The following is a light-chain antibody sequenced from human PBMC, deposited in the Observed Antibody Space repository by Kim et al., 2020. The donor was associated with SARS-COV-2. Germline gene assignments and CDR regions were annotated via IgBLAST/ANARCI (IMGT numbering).Light chain of an antibody. CDR2: LNSDGSH. CDR1: SGHSSYA. Sequence: SVKLTCTLSSGHSSYAIAWHQQQPEKGPRYLMKLNSDGSHSKGDGIPDRFSGSSSGAERYLTISSLQSEDEADYYCQTWGTGPWVFGGGTQLTVL. CDR3: QTWGTGPWV. J-gene: IGLJ3*02. V-gene: IGLV4-69*01.